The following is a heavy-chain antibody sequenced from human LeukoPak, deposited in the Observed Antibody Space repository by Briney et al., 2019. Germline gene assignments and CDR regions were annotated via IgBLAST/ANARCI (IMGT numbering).Heavy chain of an antibody. J-gene: IGHJ6*02. V-gene: IGHV3-30-3*01. CDR3: ARDSSSWSYYYYGMDV. CDR1: GFTSSSYA. CDR2: ISYDGSNK. D-gene: IGHD6-13*01. Sequence: GGSLRLSCAASGFTSSSYAMHWVRQAPGKRLEWVAVISYDGSNKYYADSVKGRFTISRDNSKNTLYLQMNSLRAEDTAVYYCARDSSSWSYYYYGMDVWGQGTTVTVSS.